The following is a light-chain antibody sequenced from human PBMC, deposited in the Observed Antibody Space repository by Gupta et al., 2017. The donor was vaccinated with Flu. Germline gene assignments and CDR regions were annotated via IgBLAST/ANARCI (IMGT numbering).Light chain of an antibody. V-gene: IGKV1-5*03. CDR2: EAS. J-gene: IGKJ2*01. Sequence: DIQMTQSPSTLSASIGDTVTITCRASQNINRWLVWYQQKPGKGPKLLIYEASILETGVPSRYNGSGSGTEFTLTSSSRQPHDFATYFCQQDDVWYTFGQGTKLEIK. CDR1: QNINRW. CDR3: QQDDVWYT.